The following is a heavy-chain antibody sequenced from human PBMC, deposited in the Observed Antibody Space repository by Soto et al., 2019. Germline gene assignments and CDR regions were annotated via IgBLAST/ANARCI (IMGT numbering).Heavy chain of an antibody. Sequence: QVHLVESGGGVVHPGRSLRLSCSASGFTFSTYAMHWVRQAPGKGLEWVAVMSYDGNKKFYADPVKGRFTISRDNSRNILYLQMNSLGAEETAIYYCARDAADYDSWRGYLSARPGYYFYGLDVWGQGTTVTVSS. J-gene: IGHJ6*02. CDR3: ARDAADYDSWRGYLSARPGYYFYGLDV. CDR2: MSYDGNKK. CDR1: GFTFSTYA. V-gene: IGHV3-30-3*01. D-gene: IGHD3-3*01.